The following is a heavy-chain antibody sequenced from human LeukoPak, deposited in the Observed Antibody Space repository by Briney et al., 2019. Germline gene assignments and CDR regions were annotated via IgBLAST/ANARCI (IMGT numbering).Heavy chain of an antibody. CDR1: GFTFSNYN. Sequence: GGSLRLSCAASGFTFSNYNMNWVRQAPGKGLEWVSSISYSSSYIYYADSVKGRFTISRDNAKNSLYLQMNSLRAEDTAVYYCARIAVTYAFDYWGQGTLVTVSS. CDR2: ISYSSSYI. J-gene: IGHJ4*02. D-gene: IGHD4-17*01. CDR3: ARIAVTYAFDY. V-gene: IGHV3-21*01.